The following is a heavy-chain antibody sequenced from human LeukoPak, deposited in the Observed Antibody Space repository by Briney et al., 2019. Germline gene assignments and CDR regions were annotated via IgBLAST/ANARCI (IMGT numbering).Heavy chain of an antibody. V-gene: IGHV1-69*04. CDR1: EYTFTSYD. D-gene: IGHD5-24*01. Sequence: SVKVSCKASEYTFTSYDINWVRQAPGQGLEWMGRIIPILGIVNYAQKFQGRVTITADKSTSTAYMELSSLRSEDTAVYYCARARWLQETPFDYWGQGTLVTVSS. J-gene: IGHJ4*02. CDR3: ARARWLQETPFDY. CDR2: IIPILGIV.